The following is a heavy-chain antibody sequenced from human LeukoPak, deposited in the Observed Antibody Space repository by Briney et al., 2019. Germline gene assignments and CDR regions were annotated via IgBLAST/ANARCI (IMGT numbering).Heavy chain of an antibody. Sequence: SQTLSLTCTVSGGSISSGGFYWSWIRQPPGKGLEWIGEINHSGSTNYNPSLKSRVTISVDTSKNQFSLKLSSVTAADTAVYYCARCAPDIVVVPARGRYFQHWGQGTLVTVSS. CDR2: INHSGST. J-gene: IGHJ1*01. CDR3: ARCAPDIVVVPARGRYFQH. CDR1: GGSISSGGFY. D-gene: IGHD2-2*01. V-gene: IGHV4-30-2*01.